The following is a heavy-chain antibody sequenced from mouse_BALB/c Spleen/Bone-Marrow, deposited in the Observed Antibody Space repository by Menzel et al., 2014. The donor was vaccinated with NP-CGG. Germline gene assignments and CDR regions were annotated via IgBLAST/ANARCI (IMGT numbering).Heavy chain of an antibody. CDR1: GFTFSSFG. V-gene: IGHV5-17*02. D-gene: IGHD1-1*01. CDR2: ISSGSSTI. J-gene: IGHJ2*01. Sequence: DVHLVESGGGLVQPGGSRKLSCAASGFTFSSFGMHWVRQAPEKGLEWVAYISSGSSTIYYADTVKGRLTISRDNPKNTLFLQMTSLRSEDTAMYYCASSPYGYFDYWGQGTTLTVSS. CDR3: ASSPYGYFDY.